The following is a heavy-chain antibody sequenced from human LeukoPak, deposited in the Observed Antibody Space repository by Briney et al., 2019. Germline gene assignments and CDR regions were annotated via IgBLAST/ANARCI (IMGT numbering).Heavy chain of an antibody. V-gene: IGHV4-39*07. J-gene: IGHJ4*02. Sequence: PSETLSLTCTVSGGSISSYYWGWIRQPPGKGLEWIGSIYYSGSTYYNPSLKSRVTISVDTSKNQFSLKLSSVTAADTAVYYCEREGEGASPGWGQGTLVTVSS. CDR2: IYYSGST. CDR3: EREGEGASPG. D-gene: IGHD1-26*01. CDR1: GGSISSYY.